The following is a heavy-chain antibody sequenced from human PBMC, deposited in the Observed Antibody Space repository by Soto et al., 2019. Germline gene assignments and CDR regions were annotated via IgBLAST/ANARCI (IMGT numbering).Heavy chain of an antibody. V-gene: IGHV1-69*08. CDR3: ARVAGTTAWTRGMAV. Sequence: VQLVQSGAEVKQPGSSVKVSCTTSGDILSGYTFSWVRQAPGQGLEWMGRIIPVIGATFYTQKFQDRVAFPADISTNTGYMDLRSLTSEDTAVNFCARVAGTTAWTRGMAVWCNGTTVTVTS. D-gene: IGHD1-1*01. J-gene: IGHJ6*04. CDR2: IIPVIGAT. CDR1: GDILSGYT.